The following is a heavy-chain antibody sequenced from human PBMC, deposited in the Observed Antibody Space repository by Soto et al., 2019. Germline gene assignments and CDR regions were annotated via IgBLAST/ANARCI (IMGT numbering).Heavy chain of an antibody. CDR3: FWSGYYRRYYFDY. J-gene: IGHJ4*02. CDR1: GGTFSSYA. V-gene: IGHV1-69*13. D-gene: IGHD3-3*01. CDR2: IIPIFGTA. Sequence: GASVKVSCKASGGTFSSYAISWVRQAPGQGLEWMGGIIPIFGTANYAQKFQGRVTITADESTSTAYMELSSLRSEDTAVYYCFWSGYYRRYYFDYWGQGTLVTVSS.